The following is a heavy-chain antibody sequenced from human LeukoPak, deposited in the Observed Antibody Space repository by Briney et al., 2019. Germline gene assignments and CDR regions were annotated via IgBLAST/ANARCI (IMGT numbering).Heavy chain of an antibody. CDR1: GGTFSSYA. CDR3: ARSITIFGVVIISYNWFDP. Sequence: GASVKVSCKASGGTFSSYAISWVRQAPGQGLEWMGRIIPILGIANYAQKFQGRVTITADKSTSTAYMELSSLRSEDTVVYYCARSITIFGVVIISYNWFDPWGQGTLVTVSS. J-gene: IGHJ5*02. CDR2: IIPILGIA. V-gene: IGHV1-69*04. D-gene: IGHD3-3*01.